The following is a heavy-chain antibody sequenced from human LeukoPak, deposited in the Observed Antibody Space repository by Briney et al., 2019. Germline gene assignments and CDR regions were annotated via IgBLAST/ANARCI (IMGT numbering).Heavy chain of an antibody. CDR1: GGSISSYY. D-gene: IGHD6-13*01. J-gene: IGHJ4*02. Sequence: PLETLSLTCTVSGGSISSYYWSWIRQPPGKGLEWIGYIYYSGSTNYNPSLKSRVTISVDTSKNQFSLKLSSVTAADTAVYYCARDRPYSSSWLPTLDYWGQGTLVTVSS. CDR3: ARDRPYSSSWLPTLDY. V-gene: IGHV4-59*12. CDR2: IYYSGST.